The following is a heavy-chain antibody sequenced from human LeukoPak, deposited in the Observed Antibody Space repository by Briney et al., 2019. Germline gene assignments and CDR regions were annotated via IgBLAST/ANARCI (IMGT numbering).Heavy chain of an antibody. CDR1: GYTFTSYY. J-gene: IGHJ1*01. CDR3: ARSYCSGGSCYSQYRYFQH. CDR2: IKPSGGST. V-gene: IGHV1-46*01. Sequence: ASVKVSCKASGYTFTSYYMHWVRQAPGQGLEWMGIIKPSGGSTSYAQKFQGRVTMTRDTSTSTAYMELRSLRSDDTAVYYCARSYCSGGSCYSQYRYFQHWGQGTLVTVSS. D-gene: IGHD2-15*01.